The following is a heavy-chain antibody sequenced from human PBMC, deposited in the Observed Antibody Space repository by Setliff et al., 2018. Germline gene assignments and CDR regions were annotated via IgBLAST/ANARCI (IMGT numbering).Heavy chain of an antibody. D-gene: IGHD5-18*01. CDR2: ISSANNYL. Sequence: GGSLRLSCAASGFAFASHNMLWVRQAPGKGLEWVATISSANNYLVYADSVKGRFTISRGNAKNSVYLQMNSLRAEDTAIYYCATTRVWIPVLDSCGQGTLVTVSS. J-gene: IGHJ4*02. CDR1: GFAFASHN. V-gene: IGHV3-21*04. CDR3: ATTRVWIPVLDS.